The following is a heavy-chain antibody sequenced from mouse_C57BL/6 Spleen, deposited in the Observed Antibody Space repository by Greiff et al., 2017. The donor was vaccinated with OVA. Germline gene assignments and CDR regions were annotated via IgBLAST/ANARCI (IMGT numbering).Heavy chain of an antibody. Sequence: VKLVESGAELVRPGASVTLSCKASGYTFTDYEMHWVKQTPVHGLEWIGAIDPETGGTAYNQKFKGKAILTADKSSSTAYMELRSLTSEDSAVYYCTRSGWDYFDYWGQGTTLTVSS. J-gene: IGHJ2*01. CDR1: GYTFTDYE. CDR3: TRSGWDYFDY. CDR2: IDPETGGT. V-gene: IGHV1-15*01. D-gene: IGHD3-1*01.